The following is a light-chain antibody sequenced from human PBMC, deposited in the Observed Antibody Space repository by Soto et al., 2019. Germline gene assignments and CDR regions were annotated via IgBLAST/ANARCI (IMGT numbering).Light chain of an antibody. V-gene: IGLV1-44*01. CDR2: VTD. CDR3: AAWDVTLNGHV. J-gene: IGLJ1*01. CDR1: TSNIGENT. Sequence: QSVLTQPRSVSGTLGQGVTISCSGSTSNIGENTVAWFQQLPGTAPKVLIYVTDRRPSGVPDRFSGSKSGTSAYLAISGLQSEDEADYYCAAWDVTLNGHVFGTGTKVTVL.